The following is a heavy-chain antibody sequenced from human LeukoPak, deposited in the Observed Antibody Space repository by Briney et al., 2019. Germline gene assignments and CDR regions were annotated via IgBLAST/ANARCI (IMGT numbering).Heavy chain of an antibody. V-gene: IGHV2-5*01. CDR3: AHRRVHYYDSSGYPKDAFDM. D-gene: IGHD3-22*01. CDR1: GFSLHTRGVG. J-gene: IGHJ3*02. CDR2: IYWNDDK. Sequence: SGPTLVNPTQTLTLTCAFSGFSLHTRGVGVGWIRQPPGKALEWLSLIYWNDDKGYSPLLKSRLTITKDTSKNQVVLTLTNMDPVDTATYYCAHRRVHYYDSSGYPKDAFDMWGQGTVVTVSS.